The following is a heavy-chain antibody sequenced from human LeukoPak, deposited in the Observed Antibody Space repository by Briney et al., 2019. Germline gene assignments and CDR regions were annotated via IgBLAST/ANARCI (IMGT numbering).Heavy chain of an antibody. CDR2: ISSSGSTI. Sequence: GGSLRLSCAASGFTFSSYEMNWVRQAPGKGLEWVSYISSSGSTIYYADSVKGRFTMSRDNAKNSLYLQMNSLRAEDTAVYYCARLGGGATTALDAFDIWGQGTMVTVSS. J-gene: IGHJ3*02. CDR1: GFTFSSYE. D-gene: IGHD1-26*01. CDR3: ARLGGGATTALDAFDI. V-gene: IGHV3-48*03.